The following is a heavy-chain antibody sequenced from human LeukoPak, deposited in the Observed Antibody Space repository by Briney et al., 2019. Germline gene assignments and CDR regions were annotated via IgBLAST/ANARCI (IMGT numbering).Heavy chain of an antibody. V-gene: IGHV4-34*01. CDR1: GGSFSGYY. D-gene: IGHD6-13*01. CDR3: ARGYSSSWNYFDY. CDR2: INHSGST. Sequence: PSETLSLTCAVYGGSFSGYYWSWIRQPPGKGLEWIGEINHSGSTNYNPSLKSRVTISVDTSKKPFSLKLSSVTAADTAVYYCARGYSSSWNYFDYWGQGTLVTVSS. J-gene: IGHJ4*02.